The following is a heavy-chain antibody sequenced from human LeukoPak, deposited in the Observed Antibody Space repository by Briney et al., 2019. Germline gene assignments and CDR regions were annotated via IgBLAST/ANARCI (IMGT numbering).Heavy chain of an antibody. Sequence: PGGSLRLSCAASGFTFSSYWMSWVRQAPGKGLEWVANIKQDGSEKYYVDSVKGRFTISRDNAKNSLYLQMNSLRAEDTAVYYCAREYSSSSGYGFDYWGQGTLVTVSS. J-gene: IGHJ4*02. CDR1: GFTFSSYW. V-gene: IGHV3-7*01. CDR3: AREYSSSSGYGFDY. CDR2: IKQDGSEK. D-gene: IGHD6-6*01.